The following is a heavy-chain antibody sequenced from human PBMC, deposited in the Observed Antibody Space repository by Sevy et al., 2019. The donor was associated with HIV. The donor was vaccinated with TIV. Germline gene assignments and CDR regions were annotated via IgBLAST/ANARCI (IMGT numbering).Heavy chain of an antibody. J-gene: IGHJ6*02. V-gene: IGHV4-59*01. D-gene: IGHD2-2*01. CDR1: GGSISSYY. CDR2: IYYSGST. CDR3: ARVGGSIVVVPAAAYYYYYYGMDV. Sequence: SETLSLTCTVSGGSISSYYWSWIRQPPGKGLEWIGYIYYSGSTNYNPSLKSRVTISADTSKNQFSLELSSVTAADTAVYCCARVGGSIVVVPAAAYYYYYYGMDVWGQGTTVTVSS.